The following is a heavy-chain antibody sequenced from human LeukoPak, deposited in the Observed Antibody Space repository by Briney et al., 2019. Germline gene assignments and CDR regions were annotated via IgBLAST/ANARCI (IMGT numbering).Heavy chain of an antibody. J-gene: IGHJ3*02. V-gene: IGHV5-51*01. Sequence: GESLQISCEGSGCTFTNYWIGWVRQLPGKGLEWMGIIYPGDSNTRYSPSFQGQVTISADKSISTAFLQWSSLKASDTAMYYCARSYSGSPDAFDIWGQGTMVTVSS. CDR1: GCTFTNYW. CDR3: ARSYSGSPDAFDI. D-gene: IGHD1-26*01. CDR2: IYPGDSNT.